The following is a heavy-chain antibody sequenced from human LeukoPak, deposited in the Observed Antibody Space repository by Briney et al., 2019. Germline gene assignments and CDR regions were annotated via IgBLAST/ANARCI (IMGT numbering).Heavy chain of an antibody. CDR3: AKGFRPSYGSGSYYGVDV. Sequence: GRSLRLSCAASGFTSSSYGMHWVRQAPGKGLEWVSGISESGGYTYYADSVKGRFTIFRDNSKNTLYLQMNSLRAEDTAVYYCAKGFRPSYGSGSYYGVDVWGQGTTVTVSS. D-gene: IGHD3-10*01. CDR1: GFTSSSYG. V-gene: IGHV3-23*01. J-gene: IGHJ6*02. CDR2: ISESGGYT.